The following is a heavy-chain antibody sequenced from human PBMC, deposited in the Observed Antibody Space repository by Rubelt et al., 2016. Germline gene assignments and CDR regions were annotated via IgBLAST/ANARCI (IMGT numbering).Heavy chain of an antibody. J-gene: IGHJ4*02. V-gene: IGHV3-7*02. Sequence: VQPGGSLRLSCAASGFSFSSFWMYWVRQAPGKGLEWVANIKQDGSEKYYVDSVKGRFTISRDNAKNSLYLQMNSLRAEDTAVYYCARASGHYDYWGQGTPVTVSS. CDR2: IKQDGSEK. CDR1: GFSFSSFW. CDR3: ARASGHYDY. D-gene: IGHD3-10*01.